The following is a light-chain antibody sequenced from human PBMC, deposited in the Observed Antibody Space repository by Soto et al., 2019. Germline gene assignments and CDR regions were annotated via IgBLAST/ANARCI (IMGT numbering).Light chain of an antibody. V-gene: IGLV2-14*03. J-gene: IGLJ2*01. CDR3: NSWTTSTTMI. CDR1: SSDIGAYNY. Sequence: QSALTQPASVSGSPGQSITIFFTGTSSDIGAYNYVSWYQQHPGKAPKLMIYDVNIRPSGVSNRFSGSKSGNTASLTISGLQAEDEADYYCNSWTTSTTMIFGGGTKLTVL. CDR2: DVN.